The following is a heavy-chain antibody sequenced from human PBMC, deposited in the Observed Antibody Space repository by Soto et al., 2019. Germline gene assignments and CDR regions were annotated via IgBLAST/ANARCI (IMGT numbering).Heavy chain of an antibody. Sequence: QVQLQESGPGLVKPSGTLSLTCSVSGGSISSHYWNWIRQPAGKGLEWIGRIYSSGSTNYNPSHKSRVTMFVDTSKKQFSLRLTTVTAADTAVYYCARTPPHTNSEPTNWFDPRGQGTLVTVSS. CDR2: IYSSGST. D-gene: IGHD2-8*01. J-gene: IGHJ5*02. CDR3: ARTPPHTNSEPTNWFDP. CDR1: GGSISSHY. V-gene: IGHV4-4*07.